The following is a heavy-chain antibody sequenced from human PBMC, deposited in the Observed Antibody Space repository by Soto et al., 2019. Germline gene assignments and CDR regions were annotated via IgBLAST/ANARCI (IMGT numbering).Heavy chain of an antibody. CDR3: ARDTAMVTYYYYGMDV. J-gene: IGHJ6*02. D-gene: IGHD5-18*01. Sequence: SVKVSCKASGGTFSSYAISWVRQAPGQGLEWMGGIIPIFGTANYAQKFQGRVTITADESTSTAYMELSSLRSEDTAVYYCARDTAMVTYYYYGMDVWGQGTTVTVSS. CDR2: IIPIFGTA. V-gene: IGHV1-69*13. CDR1: GGTFSSYA.